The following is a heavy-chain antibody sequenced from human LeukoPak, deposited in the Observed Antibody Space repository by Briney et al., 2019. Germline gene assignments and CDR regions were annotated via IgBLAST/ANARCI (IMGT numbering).Heavy chain of an antibody. V-gene: IGHV4-59*12. Sequence: SETLSLTCTVSGGSISSYHWSWIRQPPGKGLECIGFIYYSGSTNYNPSLKSRVTISVDTSKNQFSLKLSSVTAADTAVYYCARDKYVYGSGSIFDYWGQGTLVTVSS. J-gene: IGHJ4*02. D-gene: IGHD3-10*01. CDR1: GGSISSYH. CDR2: IYYSGST. CDR3: ARDKYVYGSGSIFDY.